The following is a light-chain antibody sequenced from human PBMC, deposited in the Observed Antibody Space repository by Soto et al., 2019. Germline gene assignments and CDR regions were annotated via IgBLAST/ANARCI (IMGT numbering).Light chain of an antibody. Sequence: DIQMTQSPSSLSASVGDRVTITCRASQSIIVHLNWYQQKPGKAPELLIYASSNLQGGVPSRFRGSGSGTDFTLTISSLQPEDFATYYCQQSYGTPTFGQGTRLEIK. CDR2: ASS. J-gene: IGKJ5*01. CDR1: QSIIVH. V-gene: IGKV1-39*01. CDR3: QQSYGTPT.